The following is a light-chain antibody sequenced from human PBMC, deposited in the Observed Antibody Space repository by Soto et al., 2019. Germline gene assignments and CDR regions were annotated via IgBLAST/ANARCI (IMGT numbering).Light chain of an antibody. CDR1: VGAYDY. CDR2: DVT. Sequence: QSALTQPASVSGSPGQSITISCTGVGAYDYVSWYQHHPGKAPKFIFYDVTNRPSGVSNRFSGSRSGNTASLTISGLQVEDEDDYYCSSYTTSSTPPYVFGTGTKVTVL. CDR3: SSYTTSSTPPYV. V-gene: IGLV2-14*03. J-gene: IGLJ1*01.